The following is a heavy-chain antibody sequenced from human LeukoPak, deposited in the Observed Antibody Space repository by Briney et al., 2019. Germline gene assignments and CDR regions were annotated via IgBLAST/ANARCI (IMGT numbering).Heavy chain of an antibody. J-gene: IGHJ6*02. Sequence: SETLSLTCTVSGGSISGSSYYWGWIRQPPGKGLEWIGSIYYSGSTYYNPSLKSRVTISVDTSKNQFSLKLSSVTAADTAVYYCVSRGQLTNYYYYGMDVWGQGTTVTVSS. CDR1: GGSISGSSYY. D-gene: IGHD6-13*01. CDR3: VSRGQLTNYYYYGMDV. V-gene: IGHV4-39*01. CDR2: IYYSGST.